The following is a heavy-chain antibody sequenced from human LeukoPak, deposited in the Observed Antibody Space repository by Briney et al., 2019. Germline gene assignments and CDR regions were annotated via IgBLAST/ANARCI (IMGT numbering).Heavy chain of an antibody. J-gene: IGHJ5*02. D-gene: IGHD3-22*01. V-gene: IGHV4-34*01. CDR1: GGSFSGNY. CDR3: ARGDYSDSQRFDP. Sequence: SETLSLTCAVYGGSFSGNYWSWIRQPPGKGLEWIGEINHSGSTNYNPSLKSRVTMSVDTSKNHFSLKLTSVTAADTAVYFCARGDYSDSQRFDPWGQGILVTVSS. CDR2: INHSGST.